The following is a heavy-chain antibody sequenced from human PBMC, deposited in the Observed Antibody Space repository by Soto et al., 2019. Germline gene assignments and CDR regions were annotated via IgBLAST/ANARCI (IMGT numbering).Heavy chain of an antibody. CDR3: GRLAGWTTGTDALDM. J-gene: IGHJ3*02. V-gene: IGHV3-23*01. D-gene: IGHD4-17*01. CDR2: ISGSGGST. CDR1: GFTFSSYA. Sequence: PGGSLRLSCAASGFTFSSYAMSWVRQAPGKGLEWVSAISGSGGSTYYADSVKGRFTISRDNSKNTLYLQMNSLRAGDTAMYYCGRLAGWTTGTDALDMWGQGTMVTVS.